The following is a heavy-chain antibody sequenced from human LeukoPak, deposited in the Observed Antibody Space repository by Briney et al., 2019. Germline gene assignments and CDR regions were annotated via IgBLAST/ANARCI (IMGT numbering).Heavy chain of an antibody. J-gene: IGHJ4*02. CDR3: ATEGLVRGVIFEN. CDR2: INYSGST. Sequence: SETLSLTCSVSGDSISTSSYYWSWIRQPPGKGLEWIGEINYSGSTNYNPSLKSRVTISVDTSKNQFSLKLSSVTAADTAVYYCATEGLVRGVIFENWGQGTLVTVSS. D-gene: IGHD3-10*01. CDR1: GDSISTSSYY. V-gene: IGHV4-39*07.